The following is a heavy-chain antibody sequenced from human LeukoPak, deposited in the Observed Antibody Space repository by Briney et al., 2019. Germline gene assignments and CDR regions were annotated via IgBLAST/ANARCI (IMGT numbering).Heavy chain of an antibody. Sequence: GGSLRLSCAASGFTFSSDSMTWVRQAPGKGLEWVSTISGSGGSTFYADSVKGRFTISRDNSKNTLYLHVNSLSAEDTAIYYCAKDSFSTRWGQGTLVTVSS. CDR2: ISGSGGST. D-gene: IGHD2-2*01. CDR1: GFTFSSDS. CDR3: AKDSFSTR. J-gene: IGHJ4*02. V-gene: IGHV3-23*01.